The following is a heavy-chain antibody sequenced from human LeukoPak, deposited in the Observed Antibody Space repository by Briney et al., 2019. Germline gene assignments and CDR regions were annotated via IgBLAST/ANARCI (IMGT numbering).Heavy chain of an antibody. CDR1: GGTFSGYY. V-gene: IGHV4-34*01. D-gene: IGHD1-26*01. Sequence: PSETLSLTCGVNGGTFSGYYWSWIRQSPGKGLEWIGHINYSRNSNYNPSLKSRVTLSVDTSKNQFSLRLSSVTAADTGLYYCARKPKYSGRDYMDVWGKGTTVTVSS. CDR2: INYSRNS. J-gene: IGHJ6*03. CDR3: ARKPKYSGRDYMDV.